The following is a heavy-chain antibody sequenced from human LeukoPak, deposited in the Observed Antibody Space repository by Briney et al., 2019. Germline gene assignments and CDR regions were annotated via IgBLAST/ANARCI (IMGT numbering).Heavy chain of an antibody. CDR2: ISAYNGNT. Sequence: ASVKVSCKASGYIFISYGISWVRPAPGQGLEWMGWISAYNGNTKYEQKLQGRVTMTTDTSTSTAYMELRSLRSDDTAVYYCARDVRGIVGMDYFDYWGQGTLVTVSS. CDR3: ARDVRGIVGMDYFDY. J-gene: IGHJ4*02. D-gene: IGHD3-22*01. CDR1: GYIFISYG. V-gene: IGHV1-18*01.